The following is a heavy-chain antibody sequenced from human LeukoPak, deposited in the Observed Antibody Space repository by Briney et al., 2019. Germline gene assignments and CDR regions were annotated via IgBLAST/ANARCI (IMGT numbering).Heavy chain of an antibody. CDR3: ATSPVAHCSSTSCPNDY. Sequence: ASVKVSCKASGGTFSGYAISWVRQAPGQGLEWMGGIIPIFGTANYAQKFQGRVTITADESTSTAYMGLSSLRSEDTAVYYCATSPVAHCSSTSCPNDYWGQGTLVTVSS. CDR1: GGTFSGYA. CDR2: IIPIFGTA. V-gene: IGHV1-69*13. D-gene: IGHD2-2*01. J-gene: IGHJ4*02.